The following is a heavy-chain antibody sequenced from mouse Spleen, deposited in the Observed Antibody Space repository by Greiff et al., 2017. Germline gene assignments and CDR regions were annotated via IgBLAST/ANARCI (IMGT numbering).Heavy chain of an antibody. CDR2: IWSGGST. V-gene: IGHV2-2*02. J-gene: IGHJ4*01. Sequence: VQRVESGPGLVQPSQSLSITCTVSGFSLTSYGVHWVRQSPGKGLEWLGVIWSGGSTDYNAAFISRLSISKDNSKSQVFFKMNSLQANDTAIYYCARKKDYDYDGYAMDYWGQGTSVTVSS. D-gene: IGHD2-4*01. CDR1: GFSLTSYG. CDR3: ARKKDYDYDGYAMDY.